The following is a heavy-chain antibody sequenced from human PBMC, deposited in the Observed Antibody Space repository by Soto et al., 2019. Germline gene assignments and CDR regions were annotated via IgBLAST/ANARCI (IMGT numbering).Heavy chain of an antibody. D-gene: IGHD7-27*01. CDR3: ATGRWLTGLGY. Sequence: EVQLVESGGGLVQSGGSLRLSCAASGFTFSSYWMTWARQAPGKGLEWVANINEHGSEEHYVDSVKGRFTISRDNAKMSLYLQMNSLRAEDTAVYYCATGRWLTGLGYWGQGTLVTVSS. V-gene: IGHV3-7*01. CDR1: GFTFSSYW. CDR2: INEHGSEE. J-gene: IGHJ4*02.